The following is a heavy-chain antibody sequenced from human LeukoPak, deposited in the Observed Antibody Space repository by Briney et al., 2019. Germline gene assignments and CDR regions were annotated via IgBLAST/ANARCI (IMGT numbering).Heavy chain of an antibody. CDR2: IRSKDYGGTT. J-gene: IGHJ3*02. Sequence: QSGGSLILSCIVSGFTFGDYDMSWFRQAPGKGLEWVGFIRSKDYGGTTEYAASVKGRFTISRDDSKTIANLQMNSLKTEDTAVYYCTREDTYYYDSSGPRGASDIWGQGTMVTVSS. D-gene: IGHD3-22*01. V-gene: IGHV3-49*03. CDR3: TREDTYYYDSSGPRGASDI. CDR1: GFTFGDYD.